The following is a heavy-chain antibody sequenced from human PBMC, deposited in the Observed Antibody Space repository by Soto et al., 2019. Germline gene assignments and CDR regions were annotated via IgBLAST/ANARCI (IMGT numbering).Heavy chain of an antibody. D-gene: IGHD3-22*01. J-gene: IGHJ5*02. CDR1: GGSISTVGHY. V-gene: IGHV4-31*03. CDR3: ASHYYDSSGYPGWFDP. CDR2: IYHTGST. Sequence: PSETLSLTCSVSGGSISTVGHYWTWIRQPPGKGLEWIGSIYHTGSTYYSKSLRSRLTMSVDTSKSQFSLRLSSVTAADTAVYYCASHYYDSSGYPGWFDPWGQGTLVTSPQ.